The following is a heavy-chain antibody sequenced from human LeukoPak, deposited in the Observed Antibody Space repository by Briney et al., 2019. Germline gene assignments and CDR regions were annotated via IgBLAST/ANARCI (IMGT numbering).Heavy chain of an antibody. CDR1: GFTFSSYW. CDR3: ARRITMIVVKSWFDP. CDR2: IKQDGSEK. D-gene: IGHD3-22*01. V-gene: IGHV3-7*01. Sequence: GGSLRLSCAASGFTFSSYWMSWVRQAPGKGLEWVANIKQDGSEKYYVDSVKGRFTISRDNAKNSLYLQMNSLRAEDTAVYYCARRITMIVVKSWFDPWGQGTLVTVSS. J-gene: IGHJ5*02.